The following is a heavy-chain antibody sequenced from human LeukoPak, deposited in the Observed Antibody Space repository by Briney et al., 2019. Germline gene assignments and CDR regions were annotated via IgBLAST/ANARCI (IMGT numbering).Heavy chain of an antibody. V-gene: IGHV3-7*01. Sequence: GGSLRLSCAASGFTFSSYWMSWVRQAPGKGLEWVANIKQDGSEKYYVDSVKGRFTISRDNAKNSLYLQMNSLRAEDTAVYYCARVPHHYYDFWSGYYSWFDPWGQGTLVTVSS. CDR3: ARVPHHYYDFWSGYYSWFDP. D-gene: IGHD3-3*01. CDR1: GFTFSSYW. J-gene: IGHJ5*02. CDR2: IKQDGSEK.